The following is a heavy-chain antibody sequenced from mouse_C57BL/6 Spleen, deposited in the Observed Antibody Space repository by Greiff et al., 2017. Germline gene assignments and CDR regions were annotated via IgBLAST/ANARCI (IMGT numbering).Heavy chain of an antibody. V-gene: IGHV14-1*01. CDR1: GFNIKDYY. D-gene: IGHD1-1*01. J-gene: IGHJ2*01. CDR2: LDPEDGDT. Sequence: EVQLQQSGAELVRPGASVKLSCTASGFNIKDYYMHWVKPRPEQGLEWIGRLDPEDGDTEYAPKFQGKATMTADTSSNTAYLQPSSLTSEDTAVDYCTGAVVVDDWGQGTTLTVSS. CDR3: TGAVVVDD.